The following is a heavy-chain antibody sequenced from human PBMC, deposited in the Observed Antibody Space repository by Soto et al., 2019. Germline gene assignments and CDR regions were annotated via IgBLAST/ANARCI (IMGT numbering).Heavy chain of an antibody. CDR2: ITRSGDYT. CDR1: GFTFSTYA. CDR3: AKVGSYYEQFDHWYFDL. J-gene: IGHJ2*01. D-gene: IGHD3-22*01. V-gene: IGHV3-23*01. Sequence: EVQLLESGGGLVQPGGSLRLSCAASGFTFSTYAMTWVRQAPGKGLEWVSAITRSGDYTQYADSVKGRFTISRDNSKNTLYLQMISVRAVGTAVYYCAKVGSYYEQFDHWYFDLWGRGTLVTVSS.